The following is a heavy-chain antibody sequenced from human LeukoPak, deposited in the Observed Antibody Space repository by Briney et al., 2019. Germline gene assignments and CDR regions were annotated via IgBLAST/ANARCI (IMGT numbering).Heavy chain of an antibody. Sequence: VASVKVSCKASGGTFSSYAISWVRQAPGQGLEWMGGIIPIFGTANYAQKFQGRVTITADESTSTAYMELSSLRSDDTAVYYCARDRGRWTIAVAGTGGTDYWGQGTLVTVSS. D-gene: IGHD6-19*01. CDR1: GGTFSSYA. CDR3: ARDRGRWTIAVAGTGGTDY. J-gene: IGHJ4*02. V-gene: IGHV1-69*13. CDR2: IIPIFGTA.